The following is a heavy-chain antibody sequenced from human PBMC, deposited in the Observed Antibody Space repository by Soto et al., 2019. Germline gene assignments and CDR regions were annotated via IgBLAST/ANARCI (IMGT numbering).Heavy chain of an antibody. CDR1: GFDFNTYG. D-gene: IGHD6-13*01. CDR2: ISFDGGNQ. V-gene: IGHV3-30*18. J-gene: IGHJ5*02. CDR3: AKDSSVTAAGSGGWFDP. Sequence: QVQLVESGGGVVQPGRSLRLSCAASGFDFNTYGLHWVRQAPGKGLEWVAAISFDGGNQYYADSVKGRFTISRDKSNSTLYLQMNSLGAEDTATYFCAKDSSVTAAGSGGWFDPWGPGTLVIVS.